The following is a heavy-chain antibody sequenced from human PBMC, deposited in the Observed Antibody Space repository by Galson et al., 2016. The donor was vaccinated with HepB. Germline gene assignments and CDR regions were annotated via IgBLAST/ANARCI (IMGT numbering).Heavy chain of an antibody. V-gene: IGHV3-11*01. CDR1: GLPFSDSY. CDR2: ISNTGKTI. J-gene: IGHJ4*02. Sequence: SLRLSCAASGLPFSDSYMSWIRQAPGKGLEWISYISNTGKTIYYADSVKGRFTISRDNAKNSVYLQMNTLRGDDTAVYYCATQLHLIIVPETFDSWGQGTLVTVSS. CDR3: ATQLHLIIVPETFDS. D-gene: IGHD2/OR15-2a*01.